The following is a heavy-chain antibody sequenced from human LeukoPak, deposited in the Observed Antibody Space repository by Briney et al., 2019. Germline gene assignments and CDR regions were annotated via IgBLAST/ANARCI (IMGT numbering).Heavy chain of an antibody. V-gene: IGHV4-61*02. CDR1: GGSITSGNYY. J-gene: IGHJ4*02. Sequence: SQTLSLTCSVSGGSITSGNYYWSWVRQPAGKGLEWIGRISTSGSTDYNPSLKSRVTISVDTSKNQFSLKLSSVTAADTAVYYCAGLSMRGVEPYSNFDYWGQGTLVTVSS. D-gene: IGHD2/OR15-2a*01. CDR3: AGLSMRGVEPYSNFDY. CDR2: ISTSGST.